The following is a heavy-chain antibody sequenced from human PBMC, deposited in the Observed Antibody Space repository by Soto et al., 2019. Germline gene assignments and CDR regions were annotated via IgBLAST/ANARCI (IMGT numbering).Heavy chain of an antibody. CDR3: ARDGRYYDFWSGYPPIAGYYGMDV. Sequence: PSETLSLTCTVSGGSIRTTRYYWSWIRQHPAKGLEWIAYIYHSGSTYYNPSLKSRVDMSVDTSSNQFSLSLSSVTAADTAVYYCARDGRYYDFWSGYPPIAGYYGMDVWGQGTTVTVSS. D-gene: IGHD3-3*01. CDR2: IYHSGST. J-gene: IGHJ6*02. CDR1: GGSIRTTRYY. V-gene: IGHV4-31*03.